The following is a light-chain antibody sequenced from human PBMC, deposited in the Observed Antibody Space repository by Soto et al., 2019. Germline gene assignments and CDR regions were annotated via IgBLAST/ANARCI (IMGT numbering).Light chain of an antibody. CDR2: DAS. J-gene: IGKJ4*01. CDR1: QSVSTY. V-gene: IGKV3-11*01. CDR3: YQRSSWLT. Sequence: EIVLTQSPATLSLSPGERATLSCRASQSVSTYLAWYQQKPGQAPRLLIYDASNRATGIPARFSGSGSGTDFTLTISRLEHEDFAVYYCYQRSSWLTFGGGTKVEIK.